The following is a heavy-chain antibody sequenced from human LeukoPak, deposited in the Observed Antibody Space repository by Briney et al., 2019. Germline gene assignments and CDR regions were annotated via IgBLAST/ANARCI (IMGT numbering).Heavy chain of an antibody. D-gene: IGHD2-15*01. V-gene: IGHV1-2*06. Sequence: ASVKVSCKASGYNFSGYYMHWVRQAPGQGLEWMGRINPNSGGTNYAQKFQGRVTMTRDTSISTANMELTRLTSDDTAVYYCARERAVQGYCSGGRCYINDYWGQGTLVTVSS. CDR2: INPNSGGT. CDR3: ARERAVQGYCSGGRCYINDY. J-gene: IGHJ4*02. CDR1: GYNFSGYY.